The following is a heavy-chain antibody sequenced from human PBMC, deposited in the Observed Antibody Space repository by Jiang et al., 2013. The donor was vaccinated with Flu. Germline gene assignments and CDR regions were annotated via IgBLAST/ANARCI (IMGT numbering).Heavy chain of an antibody. J-gene: IGHJ4*02. Sequence: SLTCTVSGGSISSYYWSWIRQPAGKGLEWIGRIYTSGSTNYNPSLKSRVTMSVDTSKNQFSLKLSSVTAADTAVYYCAREARGCSGGSCFIDYWGQGTLVTVSS. CDR3: AREARGCSGGSCFIDY. D-gene: IGHD2-15*01. CDR2: IYTSGST. V-gene: IGHV4-4*07. CDR1: GGSISSYY.